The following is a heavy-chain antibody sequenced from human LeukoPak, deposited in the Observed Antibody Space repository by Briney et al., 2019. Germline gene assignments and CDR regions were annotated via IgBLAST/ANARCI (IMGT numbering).Heavy chain of an antibody. Sequence: ASVKVSCKASGYTFTGYYMHWVRQAPGQGLEWMGWINPNSGGTNYAQKFQGWVTTTRDTSISTAYMELSRLRSDDTAVYYCARAKYYDFNFDYWGQGTLVTVSS. CDR2: INPNSGGT. CDR3: ARAKYYDFNFDY. D-gene: IGHD3-3*01. J-gene: IGHJ4*02. V-gene: IGHV1-2*04. CDR1: GYTFTGYY.